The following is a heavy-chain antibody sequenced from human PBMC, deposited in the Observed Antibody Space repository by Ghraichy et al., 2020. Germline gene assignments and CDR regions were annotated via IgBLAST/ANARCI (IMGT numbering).Heavy chain of an antibody. Sequence: GESLNISCAASGFTVSSNYMSWVRQAPGKGLEWVSVIYSGGSTYYADSVKGRFTISRDNSKNTLYLQMNSLRAEDTAVYYCARGAYDFWTGGREVYYFDYWGQGTLVTVSS. J-gene: IGHJ4*02. CDR2: IYSGGST. CDR1: GFTVSSNY. D-gene: IGHD3-3*01. CDR3: ARGAYDFWTGGREVYYFDY. V-gene: IGHV3-53*01.